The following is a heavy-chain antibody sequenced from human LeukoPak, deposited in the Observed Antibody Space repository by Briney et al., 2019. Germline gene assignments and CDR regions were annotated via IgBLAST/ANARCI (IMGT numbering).Heavy chain of an antibody. CDR3: ARHQWPIYYFDY. D-gene: IGHD6-19*01. V-gene: IGHV4-38-2*02. CDR2: IYYSGST. CDR1: GYSISSGYY. J-gene: IGHJ4*02. Sequence: SETLSLTCTVSGYSISSGYYWGWIRQPPGKGLEWIGSIYYSGSTYYNPSLKSRVTISVDTSKNQFSLKLSSVTAADTAVYYCARHQWPIYYFDYWGQGTLVTVSS.